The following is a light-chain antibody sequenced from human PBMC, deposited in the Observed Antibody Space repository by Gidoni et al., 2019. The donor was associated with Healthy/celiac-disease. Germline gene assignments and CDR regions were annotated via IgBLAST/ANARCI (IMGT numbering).Light chain of an antibody. CDR2: RNN. CDR1: SSNIGSNY. V-gene: IGLV1-47*01. CDR3: AAWDDSLSGFYV. Sequence: QSVLTQPPSASGTPGQRVTISCSGSSSNIGSNYVYWYQQLPGTAPKLLIYRNNQRPSRVPDRFSGSQSGTSASLAISGLRSEDEADYYCAAWDDSLSGFYVFGTGTKVTVL. J-gene: IGLJ1*01.